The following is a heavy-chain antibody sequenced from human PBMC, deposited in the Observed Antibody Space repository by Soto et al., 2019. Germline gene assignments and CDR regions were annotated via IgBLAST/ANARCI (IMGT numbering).Heavy chain of an antibody. Sequence: QVQLQQWGAGLLKPSETLSLTCAVYGGSFSGYYWSWIRQPPGQGLEWIGEINHSGSTNYNPSLKSRVTISVDTSKNQFSLKLSSVTAADTAVYYCARGRLYAVTLWFDPWGQGTLVTVSS. CDR3: ARGRLYAVTLWFDP. J-gene: IGHJ5*02. CDR2: INHSGST. V-gene: IGHV4-34*01. D-gene: IGHD2-8*01. CDR1: GGSFSGYY.